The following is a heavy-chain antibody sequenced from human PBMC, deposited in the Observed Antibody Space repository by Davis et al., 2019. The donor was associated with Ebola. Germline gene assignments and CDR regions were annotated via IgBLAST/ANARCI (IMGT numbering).Heavy chain of an antibody. CDR1: GFTFSSYG. D-gene: IGHD5-24*01. CDR2: IKQDGSEK. J-gene: IGHJ4*02. CDR3: ARGRWLQFSHYFDY. Sequence: PGGSLRLSCAASGFTFSSYGMHRVRQAPGKGLEWVANIKQDGSEKYYVDSVKGRFTISRDNAKTSLYLQMNSLRAEDTAVYYCARGRWLQFSHYFDYWGQGTLVTVSS. V-gene: IGHV3-7*03.